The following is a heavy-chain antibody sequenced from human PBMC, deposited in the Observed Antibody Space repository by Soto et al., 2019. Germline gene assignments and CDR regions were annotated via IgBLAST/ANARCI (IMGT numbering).Heavy chain of an antibody. CDR2: IYYSGST. J-gene: IGHJ3*02. CDR1: GGSISSGGYY. Sequence: SETLSLTCTVSGGSISSGGYYWSWIRQHPGKGLEWIGYIYYSGSTYYHPSLKAQVTISVGTSKNRFSLKLRPVTAADTAVHYCARAKKDGRSTSCFITVYASGGYAFDIWGQGTMVTVSS. D-gene: IGHD2-2*01. V-gene: IGHV4-31*01. CDR3: ARAKKDGRSTSCFITVYASGGYAFDI.